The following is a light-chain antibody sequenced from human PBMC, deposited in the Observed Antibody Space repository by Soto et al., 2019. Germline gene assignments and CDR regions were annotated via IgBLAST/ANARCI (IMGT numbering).Light chain of an antibody. CDR2: GAS. CDR3: QRFGSSPET. J-gene: IGKJ2*01. V-gene: IGKV3-20*01. CDR1: QSISSSY. Sequence: EIVLTQSPGTLSLSPGERATLSCRASQSISSSYLAWYQHKPGQAPRLLIYGASSRATGIPDRFSGSGSGTEFTLTSSRLEPEDFAVYYCQRFGSSPETVGQGTKLEIK.